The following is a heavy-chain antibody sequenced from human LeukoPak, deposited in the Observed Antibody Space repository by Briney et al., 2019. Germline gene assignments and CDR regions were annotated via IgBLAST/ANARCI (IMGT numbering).Heavy chain of an antibody. Sequence: ASVKVSCKASGYTFTGYYMHWVRQAPGQGLEWMGWINPNSGGTNYAQKFQGRVTMTRDTSISTAYMELSRLRSDDTAVYYCARARSGPLLWFGELAPDYWGQGTLVTVSS. V-gene: IGHV1-2*02. D-gene: IGHD3-10*01. CDR2: INPNSGGT. CDR1: GYTFTGYY. J-gene: IGHJ4*02. CDR3: ARARSGPLLWFGELAPDY.